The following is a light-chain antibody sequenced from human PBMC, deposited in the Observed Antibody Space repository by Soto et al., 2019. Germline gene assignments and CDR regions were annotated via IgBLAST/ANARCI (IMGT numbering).Light chain of an antibody. CDR1: QSVSSSY. V-gene: IGKV3-20*01. CDR2: GAS. Sequence: VLRQSPGTLSLSPGERATLSCRASQSVSSSYLAWYQQKPGQAPRLLISGASSRATGIPDRFSGSGSGTDFTLTISRLEPEDFAVYYCQQYGSSRLTFGGGTKVDIK. CDR3: QQYGSSRLT. J-gene: IGKJ4*01.